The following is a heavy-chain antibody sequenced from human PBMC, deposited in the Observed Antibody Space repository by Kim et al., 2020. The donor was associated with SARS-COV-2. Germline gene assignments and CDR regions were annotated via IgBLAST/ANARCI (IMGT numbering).Heavy chain of an antibody. V-gene: IGHV3-53*01. CDR2: IYSGGST. CDR1: DFTVSTSY. D-gene: IGHD4-4*01. CDR3: ARVWDSNHLYY. J-gene: IGHJ4*02. Sequence: GGSLRLSCAASDFTVSTSYMSWVRQAPGKGLEWVSVIYSGGSTYHADSVKGRFIISRDNSKNTLYLQMNSLRVEDTAVYFCARVWDSNHLYYWGQGTLVT.